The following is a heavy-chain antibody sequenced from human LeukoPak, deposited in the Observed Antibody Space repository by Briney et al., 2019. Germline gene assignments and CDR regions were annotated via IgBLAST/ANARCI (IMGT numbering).Heavy chain of an antibody. J-gene: IGHJ5*02. CDR2: IYHSGST. Sequence: SETLSLTCAVSGGSISSGGYSWSWIRQPPGKGLEWIGYIYHSGSTYYNPSLKSRVTISVDRSKNQFSLKLSSVTAADTAVYYCARDTSSGWWPTHWFDPWGQGTLVTVSS. V-gene: IGHV4-30-2*01. D-gene: IGHD6-19*01. CDR1: GGSISSGGYS. CDR3: ARDTSSGWWPTHWFDP.